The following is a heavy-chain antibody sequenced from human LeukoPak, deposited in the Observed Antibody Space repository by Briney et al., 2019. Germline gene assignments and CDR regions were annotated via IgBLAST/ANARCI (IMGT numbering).Heavy chain of an antibody. J-gene: IGHJ4*01. D-gene: IGHD6-6*01. CDR1: GFTFDDYA. Sequence: PGESLTLSCAASGFTFDDYAMHWIRQAPGKGLEWVSGISWNSGSIGYADSVKGRFTISRVNAKNSLYLQMNSLRAEDTALYYCAKDLKSTSYYFDYWGQGTLVTVSS. V-gene: IGHV3-9*01. CDR3: AKDLKSTSYYFDY. CDR2: ISWNSGSI.